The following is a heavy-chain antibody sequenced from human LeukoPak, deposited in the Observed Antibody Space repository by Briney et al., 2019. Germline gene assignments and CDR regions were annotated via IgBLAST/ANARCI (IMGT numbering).Heavy chain of an antibody. Sequence: SETLSLTCTVSGGSISSSSYYWGWIRQPPGKGLEWIGSIYYSGNTYYNPSLKSRVTISVDTSKNQFSLKVSSVTAADTAVYYCARHPLSAYYQLPLGFDPWGQGTLVTVSS. D-gene: IGHD2-2*01. J-gene: IGHJ5*02. CDR3: ARHPLSAYYQLPLGFDP. CDR2: IYYSGNT. CDR1: GGSISSSSYY. V-gene: IGHV4-39*01.